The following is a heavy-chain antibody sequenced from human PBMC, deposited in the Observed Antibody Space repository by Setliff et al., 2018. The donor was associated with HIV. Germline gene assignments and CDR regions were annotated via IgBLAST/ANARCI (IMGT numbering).Heavy chain of an antibody. CDR2: ISHSDTT. CDR1: GGSISTSTYY. J-gene: IGHJ3*01. D-gene: IGHD3-22*01. Sequence: TLSLTCTVSGGSISTSTYYWSWIRQPAGKGLEWIGRISHSDTTHYSPSLKGRVTISVDTSKNQFSLMLNYVTAADTAIYYCAREDSYYYDTVGYSYFDFWGQGIMVTVSS. CDR3: AREDSYYYDTVGYSYFDF. V-gene: IGHV4-61*02.